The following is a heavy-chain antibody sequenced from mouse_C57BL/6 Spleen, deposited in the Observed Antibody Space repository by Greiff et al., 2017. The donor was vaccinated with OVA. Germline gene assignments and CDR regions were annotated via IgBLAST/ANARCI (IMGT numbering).Heavy chain of an antibody. CDR1: GYTFTSYW. J-gene: IGHJ4*01. CDR3: ARHSPLDSSGSLYAMDY. D-gene: IGHD3-2*02. CDR2: IYPGSGST. Sequence: QVQLQQPGAELVKPGASVKMSCKASGYTFTSYWITWVKQRPGQGLEWIGDIYPGSGSTNYNEKFKSKATLTVDTSSSTAYMQLSSLTSEDSAFYYCARHSPLDSSGSLYAMDYWGQGTSVTVSS. V-gene: IGHV1-55*01.